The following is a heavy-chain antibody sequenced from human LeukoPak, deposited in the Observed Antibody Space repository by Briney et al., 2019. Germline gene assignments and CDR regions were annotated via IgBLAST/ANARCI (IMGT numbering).Heavy chain of an antibody. V-gene: IGHV3-33*06. J-gene: IGHJ6*02. Sequence: PGGSLRLSCAASGFTFSSYGMHWVRQAPGKGLEWVAVIWYDGSNKYYADSVKGRFTISRDNSKNTLYLQMNSLRPEDTASYYCVKDMNPGGADVWGQGTTVTVSS. CDR2: IWYDGSNK. D-gene: IGHD3-10*01. CDR1: GFTFSSYG. CDR3: VKDMNPGGADV.